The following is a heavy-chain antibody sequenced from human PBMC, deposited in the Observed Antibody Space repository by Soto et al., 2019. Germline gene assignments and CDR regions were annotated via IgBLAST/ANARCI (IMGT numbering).Heavy chain of an antibody. J-gene: IGHJ1*01. V-gene: IGHV4-30-4*01. CDR2: IYYSGST. CDR1: GGSISSGDYY. Sequence: SETLSLTCTVSGGSISSGDYYWSWIRQPPGKGLEWIGYIYYSGSTYYNPSLKSRVTISVDTSKNQFSLKLSSVTAADTAVYYCAIVHAPEYFQHWGQGTLVTGSS. CDR3: AIVHAPEYFQH.